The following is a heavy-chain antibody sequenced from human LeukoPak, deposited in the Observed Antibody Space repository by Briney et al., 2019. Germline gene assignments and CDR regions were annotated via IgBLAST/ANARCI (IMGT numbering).Heavy chain of an antibody. Sequence: SETLSLTCTVSGGSISSSSYYWGWIRQPPGQGLEWIGSIYYSGGTYYNPSLKSRVTISVDTSETQFSLKLSSVTAADPAVYYCARHGGLIVVVPAAMEDFWFDPWGQGTLVTVSS. J-gene: IGHJ5*02. D-gene: IGHD2-2*01. V-gene: IGHV4-39*01. CDR2: IYYSGGT. CDR3: ARHGGLIVVVPAAMEDFWFDP. CDR1: GGSISSSSYY.